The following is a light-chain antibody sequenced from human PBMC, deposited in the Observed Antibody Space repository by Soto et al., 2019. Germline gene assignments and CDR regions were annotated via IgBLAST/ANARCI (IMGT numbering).Light chain of an antibody. J-gene: IGLJ3*02. V-gene: IGLV1-47*01. CDR1: RSNIGNNY. CDR2: KDN. Sequence: VLTHPPSASGTARHSGTISCSGGRSNIGNNYVFWYQLLPGVTPRLLIYKDNKRPSGVPDRFSGSKSGTSASLAVSGLRSEDEADYYCATWDDSLVWVFGGGTKATVL. CDR3: ATWDDSLVWV.